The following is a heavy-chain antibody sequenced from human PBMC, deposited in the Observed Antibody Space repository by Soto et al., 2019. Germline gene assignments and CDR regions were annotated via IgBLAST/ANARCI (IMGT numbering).Heavy chain of an antibody. CDR3: ARRGLAFDI. V-gene: IGHV4-59*08. CDR2: IYYSGST. J-gene: IGHJ3*02. CDR1: GGSISIYY. Sequence: SDTLSLTCTVSGGSISIYYWSWIRQPPGKGLEWIGYIYYSGSTNYNPSLKSRVTISVDTSKNQFSLKLSSVTAADTAVYYGARRGLAFDIWGQGTMVTVSS.